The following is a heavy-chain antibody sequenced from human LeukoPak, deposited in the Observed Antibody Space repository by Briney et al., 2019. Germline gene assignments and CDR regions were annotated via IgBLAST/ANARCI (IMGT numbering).Heavy chain of an antibody. CDR1: GGSISSYY. D-gene: IGHD3-22*01. J-gene: IGHJ5*02. Sequence: SETLSLTCTVSGGSISSYYWSWIRQPPGKGLEWIGEINHSGSTNYNPSLKSRVTISVDTSKNQFSLKLSSVTAADTAVYYCARRTYYYDFNWFDPWGQGTLVTVSS. CDR2: INHSGST. CDR3: ARRTYYYDFNWFDP. V-gene: IGHV4-34*01.